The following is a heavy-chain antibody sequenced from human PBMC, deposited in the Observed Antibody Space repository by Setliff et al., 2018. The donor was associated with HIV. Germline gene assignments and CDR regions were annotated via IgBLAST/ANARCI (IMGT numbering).Heavy chain of an antibody. Sequence: GGSLRLSCADSGFTFSRYWMSWVRQAPGKGLEWVASINQDGGQKYYVDSVKGRFTISRDNAKNSLYLQMNSLRAEDTAVYYCARGKGHNLLDYWGQGTMVTVSS. CDR3: ARGKGHNLLDY. CDR1: GFTFSRYW. CDR2: INQDGGQK. J-gene: IGHJ4*03. V-gene: IGHV3-7*01.